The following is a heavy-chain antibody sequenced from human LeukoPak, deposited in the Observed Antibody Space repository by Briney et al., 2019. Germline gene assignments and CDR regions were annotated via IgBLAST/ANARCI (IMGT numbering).Heavy chain of an antibody. J-gene: IGHJ4*02. CDR1: GGSISNYY. CDR2: INHSGST. V-gene: IGHV4-34*01. Sequence: SETLSLTCTVSGGSISNYYWSWIRQPPGKGLEWIGEINHSGSTNYNPSLKSRVTISVDTSKNQFSLQLNSVTPEDTAVYYCAREKDSSSWYYFDYWGQGTLVTVSS. D-gene: IGHD6-13*01. CDR3: AREKDSSSWYYFDY.